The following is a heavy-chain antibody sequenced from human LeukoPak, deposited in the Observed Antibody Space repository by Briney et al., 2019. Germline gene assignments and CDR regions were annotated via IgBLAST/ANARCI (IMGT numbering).Heavy chain of an antibody. V-gene: IGHV4-34*01. D-gene: IGHD6-6*01. J-gene: IGHJ6*02. CDR3: ARYSSSSGGMDV. Sequence: SETLSLTCAVYGGSFSGYYWSWIRQPPGKGLEWIGEINHSGSINYNPSLKSRVTISVDTSKNQFSLKLSSVTAADTAVYYCARYSSSSGGMDVWGQGTTVTVSS. CDR1: GGSFSGYY. CDR2: INHSGSI.